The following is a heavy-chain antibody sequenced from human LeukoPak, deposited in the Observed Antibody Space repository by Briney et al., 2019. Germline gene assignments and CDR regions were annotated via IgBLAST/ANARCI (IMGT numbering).Heavy chain of an antibody. V-gene: IGHV3-11*05. D-gene: IGHD6-19*01. CDR3: ARVRYNSDWSFDY. J-gene: IGHJ4*02. CDR1: GFTFSDYY. Sequence: PGGSLRLSSAASGFTFSDYYMSWIRQAPGKGLEWVSCISSSSSFTNYADSVTGRFAISRDNAKNSLDLQMKSLRAEDTTVYYCARVRYNSDWSFDYWGQGTLVTVSS. CDR2: ISSSSSFT.